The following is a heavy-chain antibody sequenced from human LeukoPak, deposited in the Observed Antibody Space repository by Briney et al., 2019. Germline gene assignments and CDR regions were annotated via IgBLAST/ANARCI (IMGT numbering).Heavy chain of an antibody. D-gene: IGHD3-22*01. J-gene: IGHJ4*02. CDR2: IRSKAYGGTT. CDR1: GFTFGDYA. V-gene: IGHV3-49*03. CDR3: TRGRGSSNWYYDSSGSLYYFDY. Sequence: PGGSLRLSCTASGFTFGDYAMSWFRQAPGKGLEWVGFIRSKAYGGTTEYAASVKGRFTISRDDSKSIAYLQMNSLKTEDTAVYYCTRGRGSSNWYYDSSGSLYYFDYWGQGTLVTVSS.